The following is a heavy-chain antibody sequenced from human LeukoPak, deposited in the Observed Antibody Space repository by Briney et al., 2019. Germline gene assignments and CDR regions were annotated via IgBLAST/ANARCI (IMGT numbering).Heavy chain of an antibody. CDR3: ARLREGRYSGYDY. J-gene: IGHJ4*02. CDR2: ISSDGRST. D-gene: IGHD5-12*01. V-gene: IGHV3-74*01. CDR1: GFTFSSYW. Sequence: QPGGSLRLSCAASGFTFSSYWMHWVRQAPGKGLVWVSRISSDGRSTSYADSVKGRFTISRDNAKNTLYLQMNSLRAEDTAVYSCARLREGRYSGYDYWGQGTVVTVSS.